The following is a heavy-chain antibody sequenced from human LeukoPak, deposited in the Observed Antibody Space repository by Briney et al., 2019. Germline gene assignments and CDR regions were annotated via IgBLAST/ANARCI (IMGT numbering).Heavy chain of an antibody. D-gene: IGHD6-13*01. J-gene: IGHJ5*02. Sequence: PSETLSLTCAVYGGSFSGYYWSWICQPPGKGLEWIGEINHSGSTNYNPSLKSRVTISVDTSKNQFSLKLSSVTAADTAVYYCARWGSSWYFFWLDPWGQGTLVTVSS. CDR3: ARWGSSWYFFWLDP. CDR2: INHSGST. CDR1: GGSFSGYY. V-gene: IGHV4-34*01.